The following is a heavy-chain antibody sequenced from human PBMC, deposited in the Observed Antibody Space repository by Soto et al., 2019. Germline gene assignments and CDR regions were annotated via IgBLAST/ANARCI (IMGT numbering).Heavy chain of an antibody. V-gene: IGHV4-34*01. D-gene: IGHD6-13*01. J-gene: IGHJ5*02. CDR2: INHSGST. CDR1: GGSFSCYC. Sequence: PSETLSLTCGVYGGSFSCYCWSGIRQPPGKGLEWIGEINHSGSTNYNPSLKSRVTISVDTSKNQFSLKLSSVTAADTAVYYCASMPPIAAAGTPWFDPWGQGTLVTFSS. CDR3: ASMPPIAAAGTPWFDP.